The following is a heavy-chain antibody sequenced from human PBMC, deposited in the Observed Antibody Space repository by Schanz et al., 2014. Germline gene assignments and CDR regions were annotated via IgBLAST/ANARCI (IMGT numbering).Heavy chain of an antibody. Sequence: QLQLHESGPGLVKPSETLSLTCTVSGDSISNYYWTWIRQPPGKRLEWIGYIYYSGSTKYNPSLKSRVTMSVDTSKKQFSLRLSSVSAADTAVYYCARHVLPYDAFDIWGQGTVVTVSS. J-gene: IGHJ3*02. CDR2: IYYSGST. CDR1: GDSISNYY. CDR3: ARHVLPYDAFDI. V-gene: IGHV4-59*08.